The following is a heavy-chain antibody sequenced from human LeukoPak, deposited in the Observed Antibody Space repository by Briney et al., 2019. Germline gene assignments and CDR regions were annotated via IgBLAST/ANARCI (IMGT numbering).Heavy chain of an antibody. J-gene: IGHJ6*02. D-gene: IGHD4-17*01. Sequence: PGRSLRLSCAASGFTFSSYGMHWVRQAPGKGLEWVAVISYDGSNKYYADSVKGRFTISRDNSKNTLYLQMNSLRAEDTAVYYCAKPATVTTETSKRYYYYYGMDVWGQGTTVTVSS. CDR3: AKPATVTTETSKRYYYYYGMDV. CDR2: ISYDGSNK. CDR1: GFTFSSYG. V-gene: IGHV3-30*18.